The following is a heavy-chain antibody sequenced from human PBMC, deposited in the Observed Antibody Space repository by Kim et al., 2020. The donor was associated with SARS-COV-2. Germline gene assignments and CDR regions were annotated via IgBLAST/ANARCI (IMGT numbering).Heavy chain of an antibody. CDR1: GFTFSTYA. V-gene: IGHV3-23*01. CDR2: IGGDGTT. J-gene: IGHJ4*02. Sequence: GGSLRLSCVASGFTFSTYAMTWVRQAPGKGLEWVSLIGGDGTTYYADSVKGRFVISRDNSKNTLYLQVDSLRADDTAVYYCARLSGGDGYKDYLDCWGQGTLVTVSS. D-gene: IGHD1-1*01. CDR3: ARLSGGDGYKDYLDC.